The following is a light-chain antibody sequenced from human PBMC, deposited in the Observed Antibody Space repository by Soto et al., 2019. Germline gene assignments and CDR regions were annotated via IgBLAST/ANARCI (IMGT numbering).Light chain of an antibody. V-gene: IGKV3-20*01. CDR2: GAS. Sequence: EIVLTQSPGTLSLSPGERATLACRASQSVRSSHLAWYQQKPGQAPRLLIYGASTRATGNPDRFSGSESGTAFTLTISRLEPEDFAVYYCQQYDSSPFTFGQGTKLEIK. CDR3: QQYDSSPFT. CDR1: QSVRSSH. J-gene: IGKJ2*01.